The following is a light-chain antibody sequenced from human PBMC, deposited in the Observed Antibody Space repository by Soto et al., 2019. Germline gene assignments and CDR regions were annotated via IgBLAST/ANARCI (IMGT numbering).Light chain of an antibody. V-gene: IGKV4-1*01. CDR1: NSISYTSINKTY. CDR2: WAS. Sequence: IVMTQSPDSLALSLGERATIICKCTNSISYTSINKTYLAWYQQRPGQPPKLLIYWASIRGSGVPDRLSGRGFGTDFTLTISSLQTEDVAVYYCQQYFSYPLTFGGGTKVDIK. CDR3: QQYFSYPLT. J-gene: IGKJ4*01.